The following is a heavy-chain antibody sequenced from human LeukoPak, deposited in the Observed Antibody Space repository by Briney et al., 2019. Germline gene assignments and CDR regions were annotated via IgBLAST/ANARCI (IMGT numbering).Heavy chain of an antibody. Sequence: SETLSLTCTVSGGSISSGSYYWRWIRQPAGKGLEWIGRIYTSGSTNYNPSLKSRVTISVDTSKNQFSLKLSSVTAADTAVYYCARGSITGTTGLDYWGQGTLVTVSS. CDR1: GGSISSGSYY. CDR2: IYTSGST. D-gene: IGHD1-7*01. CDR3: ARGSITGTTGLDY. V-gene: IGHV4-61*02. J-gene: IGHJ4*02.